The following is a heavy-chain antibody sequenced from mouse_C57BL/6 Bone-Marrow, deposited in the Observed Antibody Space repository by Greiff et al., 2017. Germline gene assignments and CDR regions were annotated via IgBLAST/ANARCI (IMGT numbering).Heavy chain of an antibody. CDR3: ARRLRPYFDY. Sequence: QVQLQQPGAELVKPGASVKMSCKASGYTFTSYWITWVKQRPGQGLEWIGDIYPGSGSTNYNEKFKSKATLTVDTASSTAYMQQSSLTSEDAAVYYCARRLRPYFDYWGQGTTLTVSS. V-gene: IGHV1-55*01. CDR1: GYTFTSYW. J-gene: IGHJ2*01. CDR2: IYPGSGST. D-gene: IGHD2-4*01.